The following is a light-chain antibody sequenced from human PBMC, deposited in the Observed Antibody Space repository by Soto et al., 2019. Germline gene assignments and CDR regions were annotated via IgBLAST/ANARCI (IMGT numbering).Light chain of an antibody. V-gene: IGLV2-14*01. CDR3: SSYTSSSTVV. Sequence: QSALTQPASVSGSPGQSITISCTGTSSDVGGYDYVSWYQQHPGKAPKLMIYNVRNRPSGVSNRFSGSKAGNTASLTISGLQAEDEAAYYCSSYTSSSTVVFGGGT. J-gene: IGLJ2*01. CDR1: SSDVGGYDY. CDR2: NVR.